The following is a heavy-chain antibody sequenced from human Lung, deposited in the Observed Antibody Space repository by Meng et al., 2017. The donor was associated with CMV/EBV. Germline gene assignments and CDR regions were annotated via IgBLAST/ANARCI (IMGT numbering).Heavy chain of an antibody. D-gene: IGHD3-3*01. CDR2: ISYDGSNK. CDR1: GFTFSSYA. J-gene: IGHJ6*02. CDR3: TRGGGTISIFGVARIVGGMDV. Sequence: LXXAASGFTFSSYAMHWVRQAPGKGLEWVAVISYDGSNKYYADSVKGRFTISRDNSKNTLYLQMNSLRVEDTAVYYCTRGGGTISIFGVARIVGGMDVWGQGTTVTVSS. V-gene: IGHV3-30*04.